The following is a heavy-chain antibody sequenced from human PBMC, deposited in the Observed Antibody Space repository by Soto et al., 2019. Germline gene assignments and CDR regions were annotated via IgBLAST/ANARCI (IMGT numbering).Heavy chain of an antibody. D-gene: IGHD6-13*01. J-gene: IGHJ4*02. Sequence: EVHLLESGGGLVQPGESLRLSCGASGFTFSSCVMSWVRQAPGQGLEWVSCITDSGTGTYYAKSVNGPFTISRDNSKNTMYLQMNNLRAEDTGVYYCAKGLINGRWYAADWGQGTLVSVSS. CDR2: ITDSGTGT. V-gene: IGHV3-23*01. CDR3: AKGLINGRWYAAD. CDR1: GFTFSSCV.